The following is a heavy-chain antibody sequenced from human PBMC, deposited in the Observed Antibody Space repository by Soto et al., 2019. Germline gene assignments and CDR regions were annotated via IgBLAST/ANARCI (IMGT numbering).Heavy chain of an antibody. J-gene: IGHJ6*02. CDR3: ARAPLLGGGVVIAYYYYGMDV. CDR2: INSDGSST. Sequence: GGSLRLSCAASGFTFSSYWMHWVRQAPGKGLVWVSRINSDGSSTSYADSVKGRFTISRDNAKNTLYLQMNSLRAEDTAVYYCARAPLLGGGVVIAYYYYGMDVWGQGTTVTVSS. D-gene: IGHD3-3*01. V-gene: IGHV3-74*01. CDR1: GFTFSSYW.